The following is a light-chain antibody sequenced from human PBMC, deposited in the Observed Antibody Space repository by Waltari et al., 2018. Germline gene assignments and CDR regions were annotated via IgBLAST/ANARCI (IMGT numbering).Light chain of an antibody. V-gene: IGKV3-11*01. CDR1: QSVSSY. J-gene: IGKJ4*01. CDR2: DAS. Sequence: EIVLTQSPATLSSSPGERATLPCRASQSVSSYLAWYQQKPGQAHRLLIYDASNRATGIPARFSGSGSGTDFTLTISSLEPEDFAVYYCQQRSNWPPLTFGGGTKVEIK. CDR3: QQRSNWPPLT.